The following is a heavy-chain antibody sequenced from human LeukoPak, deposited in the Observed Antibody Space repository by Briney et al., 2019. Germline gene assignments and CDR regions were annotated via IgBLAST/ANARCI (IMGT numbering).Heavy chain of an antibody. V-gene: IGHV4-59*12. D-gene: IGHD3-9*01. Sequence: PSETLSLTCTVSGASISSYSWSWVRHPPGKGLEWVGHILYGGSTNYNPSLKSRVTISLDTPKNHFSLKLSSVTAADTAVYYCAKPLTGPYYFDSSGQGTLVTVSS. CDR3: AKPLTGPYYFDS. CDR1: GASISSYS. J-gene: IGHJ4*02. CDR2: ILYGGST.